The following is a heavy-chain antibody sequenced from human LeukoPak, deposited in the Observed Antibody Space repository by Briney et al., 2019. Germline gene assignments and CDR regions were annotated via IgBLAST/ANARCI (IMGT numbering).Heavy chain of an antibody. Sequence: GGSLRLSCAASGFKFADYAMHWVRHIPGGGLEWVSLTSGDGGTTYFADSVKGRFTISRDNSKNSLYLQMNSLRTEDTAFYYCAKDMVWGWFFDLWGRGILVTVSS. CDR1: GFKFADYA. D-gene: IGHD7-27*01. V-gene: IGHV3-43*02. CDR3: AKDMVWGWFFDL. CDR2: TSGDGGTT. J-gene: IGHJ2*01.